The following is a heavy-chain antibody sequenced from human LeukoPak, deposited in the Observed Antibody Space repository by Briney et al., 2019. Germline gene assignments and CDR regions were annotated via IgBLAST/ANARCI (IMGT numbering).Heavy chain of an antibody. CDR2: ISSDGSKT. CDR3: ARDSTYWYDSGSSGPHYFDY. CDR1: GFIFSNYA. Sequence: GRSPRLSCAASGFIFSNYAMHWVRQAPGKGLEWVALISSDGSKTYHADSVKGRFSISRDNSKNTLYLQLNSLRAEDTSVYYCARDSTYWYDSGSSGPHYFDYWGQGTLVTVST. J-gene: IGHJ4*02. D-gene: IGHD3-10*01. V-gene: IGHV3-30*01.